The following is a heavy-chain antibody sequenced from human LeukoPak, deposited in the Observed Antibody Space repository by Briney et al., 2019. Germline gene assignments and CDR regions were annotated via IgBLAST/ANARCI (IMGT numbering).Heavy chain of an antibody. CDR2: IYPGDSDT. D-gene: IGHD3-22*01. J-gene: IGHJ5*02. V-gene: IGHV5-51*01. CDR3: ARRTGYYYDSSGYYPEAYNWFDP. CDR1: GYSLTSYW. Sequence: GESLKISCKGSGYSLTSYWIGWVRQMPGKGLEWMGIIYPGDSDTRYSPSFQGQVTISADKSISTAYLQWSSLKASDTAMHYCARRTGYYYDSSGYYPEAYNWFDPWGQGTLVTVSS.